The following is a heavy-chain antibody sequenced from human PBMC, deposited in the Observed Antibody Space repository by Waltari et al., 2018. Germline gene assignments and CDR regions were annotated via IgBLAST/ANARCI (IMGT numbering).Heavy chain of an antibody. Sequence: QVQLQQWGAGLLKPSETLSLTCAVYGGSFSGYYWSWIRQPPGKGLEWIGEINHSGSTNCNPSLKSRVSISVDTSKNQCSLKLSSGTAADTAVYYCASPGTHYYDSSGDHYQYWGQGTRVTVSS. D-gene: IGHD3-22*01. J-gene: IGHJ4*02. V-gene: IGHV4-34*01. CDR3: ASPGTHYYDSSGDHYQY. CDR1: GGSFSGYY. CDR2: INHSGST.